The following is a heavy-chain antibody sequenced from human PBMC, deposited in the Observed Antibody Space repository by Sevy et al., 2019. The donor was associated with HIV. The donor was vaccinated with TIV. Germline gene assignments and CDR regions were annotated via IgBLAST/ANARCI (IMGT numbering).Heavy chain of an antibody. CDR3: ARFPYGNYWYFDL. V-gene: IGHV3-53*01. CDR2: IYTDGST. J-gene: IGHJ2*01. Sequence: GGSLRLSCAVSGFTVSSNYMSWVRQAPGKGLEWVSVIYTDGSTFYADSLKGRFTISRDNSKNPLYLQMNSLRAEDTAVYYFARFPYGNYWYFDLWGRGTLVTVSS. CDR1: GFTVSSNY. D-gene: IGHD3-10*01.